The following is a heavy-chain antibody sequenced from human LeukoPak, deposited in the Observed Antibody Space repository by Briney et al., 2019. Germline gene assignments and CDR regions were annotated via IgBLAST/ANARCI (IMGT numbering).Heavy chain of an antibody. D-gene: IGHD5-24*01. J-gene: IGHJ4*02. V-gene: IGHV5-51*01. CDR2: IYPGDSDT. Sequence: GESLQISCKGSGYSFTNYWSGWVRQPPGKGLEWMGIIYPGDSDTRYSPSFQGHVTISAETSINTAYLQWSSLKASDTAFYYCATRKKGMATAGFDYWGQRTLVTVSS. CDR1: GYSFTNYW. CDR3: ATRKKGMATAGFDY.